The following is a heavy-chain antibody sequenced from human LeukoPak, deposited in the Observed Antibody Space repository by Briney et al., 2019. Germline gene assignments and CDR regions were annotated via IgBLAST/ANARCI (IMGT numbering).Heavy chain of an antibody. CDR2: ISSSSSYI. D-gene: IGHD3-10*01. CDR3: ARGPPMVRGVIITPNWFDP. J-gene: IGHJ5*02. CDR1: GFTFSSYS. Sequence: GGSLRLSCAASGFTFSSYSMNWVRQAPGKGLEWVSSISSSSSYIYYADSVKGRFTISRDNAKNSLYLQMNSLRAEDTAVYYCARGPPMVRGVIITPNWFDPWGQGTLVTVSS. V-gene: IGHV3-21*01.